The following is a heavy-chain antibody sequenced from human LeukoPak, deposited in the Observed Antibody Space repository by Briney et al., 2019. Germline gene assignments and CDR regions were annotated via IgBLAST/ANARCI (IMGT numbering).Heavy chain of an antibody. V-gene: IGHV3-66*04. J-gene: IGHJ3*01. D-gene: IGHD3-9*01. CDR1: EFNVDSIH. CDR2: VYSGGDT. Sequence: PGGSLRLSCAVYEFNVDSIHMSWVRQAPGKGLDWVSLVYSGGDTFYSDSVKGRFIFSRDTSKNTLSLHMNSLSAEDSGLYYCARLLKRGVAFDLWGQGTMVTVSS. CDR3: ARLLKRGVAFDL.